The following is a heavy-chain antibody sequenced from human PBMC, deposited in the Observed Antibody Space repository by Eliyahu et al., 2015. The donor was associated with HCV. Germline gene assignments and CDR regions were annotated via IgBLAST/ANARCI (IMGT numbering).Heavy chain of an antibody. CDR1: GGSISSYY. Sequence: QVQLQESGPGLVKPSETLSLTCTVSGGSISSYYWSWIRQPPGKGLEWIGYIYYSGSTNYNPPLKSRVTISVDTSKNQFSLKLSSVTAADTAVYYCARGGMGLQEDYYYYGMDVWGQGTTVTVSS. CDR3: ARGGMGLQEDYYYYGMDV. CDR2: IYYSGST. V-gene: IGHV4-59*01. J-gene: IGHJ6*02. D-gene: IGHD4-11*01.